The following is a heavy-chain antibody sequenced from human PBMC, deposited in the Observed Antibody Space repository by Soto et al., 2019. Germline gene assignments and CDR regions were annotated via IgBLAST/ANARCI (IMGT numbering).Heavy chain of an antibody. J-gene: IGHJ4*02. CDR3: ARDHHYAFDY. Sequence: QSGGSLRLSCEASGFMFSSYSMNWVRQAPGRGLEWVSYIGVTSSTIYYADSVKGRFTISRDNTKSSLYLQMNSLRDEDTAVYYCARDHHYAFDYWGQGALVTVSS. D-gene: IGHD2-2*01. CDR1: GFMFSSYS. CDR2: IGVTSSTI. V-gene: IGHV3-48*02.